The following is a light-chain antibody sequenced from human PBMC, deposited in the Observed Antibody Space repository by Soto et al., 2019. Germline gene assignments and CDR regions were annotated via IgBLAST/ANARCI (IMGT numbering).Light chain of an antibody. J-gene: IGLJ1*01. CDR2: EVS. CDR1: SSDVGRYDY. V-gene: IGLV2-14*01. CDR3: SLYSISTAYL. Sequence: QSVLTQPASVSGSPGQSITISCTGTSSDVGRYDYVSWYQLHPGKAPKLMVFEVSNRPSGVSYRFSGSKSGNTASLTISGLQADDEADYFCSLYSISTAYLFGTGPKVTVL.